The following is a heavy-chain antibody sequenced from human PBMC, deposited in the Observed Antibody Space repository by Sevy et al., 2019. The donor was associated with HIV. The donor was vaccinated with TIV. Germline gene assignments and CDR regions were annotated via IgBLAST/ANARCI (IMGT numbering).Heavy chain of an antibody. D-gene: IGHD3-22*01. V-gene: IGHV3-23*01. CDR2: IYGTAGVT. Sequence: GGSLRLSCAASGLTFSSYAMNWVRQAPGKGLDWVSTIYGTAGVTYYADSVNGRFTISRDNSKNTLFLQMNSLRADDTAVYYCAGGRFDSSGSFDAFDVWGQGTMVTVSS. J-gene: IGHJ3*01. CDR3: AGGRFDSSGSFDAFDV. CDR1: GLTFSSYA.